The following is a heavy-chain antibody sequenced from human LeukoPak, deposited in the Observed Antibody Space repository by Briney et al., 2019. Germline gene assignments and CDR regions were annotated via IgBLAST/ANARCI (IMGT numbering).Heavy chain of an antibody. CDR3: ARYDSSGYYRYYFDY. V-gene: IGHV1-18*01. D-gene: IGHD3-22*01. CDR1: GYTFTSYG. CDR2: ISAYNGNT. J-gene: IGHJ4*02. Sequence: ASVNVSCKASGYTFTSYGISWVRQAPGQGLEWMGWISAYNGNTNYAQKLQGRVTMTTDTSTGTAYMELRSLRSDDTAVYYCARYDSSGYYRYYFDYWGQGTLVTVSS.